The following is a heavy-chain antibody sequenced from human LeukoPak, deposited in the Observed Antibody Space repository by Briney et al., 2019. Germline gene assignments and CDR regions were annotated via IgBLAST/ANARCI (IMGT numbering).Heavy chain of an antibody. D-gene: IGHD3-22*01. CDR3: ARHPTSITMIVVVSDNWFDP. CDR2: IYYSGST. V-gene: IGHV4-39*01. Sequence: PSETLSLTCTVSGGSISSSSYYWGWIRQPPGKGLEWIGSIYYSGSTYYNPSLKSRVTISVDTSKNQFSLKLSSVTAVDTAVYYCARHPTSITMIVVVSDNWFDPWGQGTLVTVSS. CDR1: GGSISSSSYY. J-gene: IGHJ5*02.